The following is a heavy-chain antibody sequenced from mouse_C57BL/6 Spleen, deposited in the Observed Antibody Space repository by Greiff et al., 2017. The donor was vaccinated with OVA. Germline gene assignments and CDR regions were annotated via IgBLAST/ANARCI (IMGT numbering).Heavy chain of an antibody. J-gene: IGHJ2*01. CDR1: GYTFTDYY. V-gene: IGHV1-26*01. CDR3: ARSDYYGSSFTGY. CDR2: INPNNGGT. Sequence: VQLQQSGPELVKPGASVKISCKASGYTFTDYYMHWVKQSHGKSLEWIGDINPNNGGTSYNQKFKGKATLTVDKSSSTAYMELRSLTSEDSAVYYCARSDYYGSSFTGYWGQGTTLTVSS. D-gene: IGHD1-1*01.